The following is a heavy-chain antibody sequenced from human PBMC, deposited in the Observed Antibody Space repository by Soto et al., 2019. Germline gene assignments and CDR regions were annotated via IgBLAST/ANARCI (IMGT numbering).Heavy chain of an antibody. CDR2: IYYSGST. CDR3: ARGYYDFWSGYSQTYYYYYMDV. J-gene: IGHJ6*03. CDR1: GGSISSYY. V-gene: IGHV4-59*01. Sequence: SETLSLTCTVSGGSISSYYWSCIRQPPGKGLEWIGYIYYSGSTNYNPSLKSRVTISVDTSKNQFSLKLSSVTAADTAVYYCARGYYDFWSGYSQTYYYYYMDVWGKGTTVTVSS. D-gene: IGHD3-3*01.